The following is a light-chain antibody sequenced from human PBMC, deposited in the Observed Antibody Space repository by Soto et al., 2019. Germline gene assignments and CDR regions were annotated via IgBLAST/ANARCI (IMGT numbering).Light chain of an antibody. Sequence: EIVLTQSPGTLSLSPGERATLSCRASQGVSSNYLAWYQQKSGQAPRLLLYGTSSRATGIPERFSGSGSGTDFTLTIRRLEPEDVAVYYCQHYGSSRTFGQGTKVEIK. CDR3: QHYGSSRT. CDR1: QGVSSNY. V-gene: IGKV3-20*01. J-gene: IGKJ1*01. CDR2: GTS.